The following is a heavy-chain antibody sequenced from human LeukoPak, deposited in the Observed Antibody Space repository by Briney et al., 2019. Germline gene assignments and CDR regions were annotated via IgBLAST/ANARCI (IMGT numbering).Heavy chain of an antibody. V-gene: IGHV1-2*02. CDR3: ARQRGSSGWYEFGY. D-gene: IGHD6-19*01. J-gene: IGHJ4*02. Sequence: ASVKVSCQASRYTLPHYYMHWVRQAPGQGREGMGWINPNSGGTHYAQKFQGRVTMSRDTSISTAYMELSRLRSDDTAVYYCARQRGSSGWYEFGYWGQGTLGTVSS. CDR2: INPNSGGT. CDR1: RYTLPHYY.